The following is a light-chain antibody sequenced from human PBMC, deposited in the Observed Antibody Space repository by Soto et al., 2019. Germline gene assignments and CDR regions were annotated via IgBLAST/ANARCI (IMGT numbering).Light chain of an antibody. CDR2: DAS. V-gene: IGKV1-5*01. J-gene: IGKJ2*01. CDR1: QSISSW. CDR3: QQYNSYQYT. Sequence: DIQMTQSPSTLSASVGDSVTITCRASQSISSWLAWYQQKPGKAPKLLIYDASSLESGVPSRFSGSGSGTEFTLTISSLQPDDFATYYCQQYNSYQYTFGQGTKLEIK.